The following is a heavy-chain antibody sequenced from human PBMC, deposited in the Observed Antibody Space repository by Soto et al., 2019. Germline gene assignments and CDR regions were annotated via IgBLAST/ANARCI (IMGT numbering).Heavy chain of an antibody. V-gene: IGHV1-8*01. J-gene: IGHJ4*02. Sequence: QVQLVQSGAEVKEPGASVKVSCHASGYTFTTYDINWVRQATGQGLEWMGWMNPKTGKAGYAQKFPGRVTMTRNTCTSTAYLEVSSPRSEDTAGFFCVRGNYSGFAYWGQGTLVTVSS. D-gene: IGHD5-12*01. CDR1: GYTFTTYD. CDR2: MNPKTGKA. CDR3: VRGNYSGFAY.